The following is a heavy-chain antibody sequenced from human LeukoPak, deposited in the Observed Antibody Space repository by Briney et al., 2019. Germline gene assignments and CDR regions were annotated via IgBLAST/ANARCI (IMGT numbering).Heavy chain of an antibody. CDR3: ARLYSRVGPFDY. D-gene: IGHD5-18*01. V-gene: IGHV3-21*01. Sequence: GGSLRLSCAASGFTFSSDSMNWVRQAPGKGLEWVASISSSSPYIYYTDSVKGRFTISRDNAKNSLYLQMNSLRAEDTAVYYCARLYSRVGPFDYWGQGTLVTVSS. J-gene: IGHJ4*02. CDR1: GFTFSSDS. CDR2: ISSSSPYI.